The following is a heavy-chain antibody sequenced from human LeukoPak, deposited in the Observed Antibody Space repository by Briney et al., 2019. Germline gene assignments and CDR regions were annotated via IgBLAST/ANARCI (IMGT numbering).Heavy chain of an antibody. D-gene: IGHD3-22*01. J-gene: IGHJ4*02. V-gene: IGHV3-74*01. CDR3: ARDGTYDSSIDY. Sequence: GGSLRLSCAASGFTFSSYWMHWVRQVPGKGLVWVSRINSDGSTTNYADSVKGRFTISRDNAKNTLNLQMSSLRAEDTAVYYCARDGTYDSSIDYWGQGTLVTVSS. CDR2: INSDGSTT. CDR1: GFTFSSYW.